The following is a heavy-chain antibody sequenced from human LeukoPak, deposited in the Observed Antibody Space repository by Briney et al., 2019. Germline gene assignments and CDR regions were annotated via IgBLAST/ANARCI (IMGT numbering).Heavy chain of an antibody. CDR2: ISSSSSTI. CDR3: ARDVGD. Sequence: GGSLRLSCAASGFTFSSYSRNWVRQAPGKGLEWVSYISSSSSTIYYADPVKGRFTISRDNAKNSLYLQMNSLRAEDTAVYYCARDVGDWGQGTMVTVSS. CDR1: GFTFSSYS. J-gene: IGHJ3*01. D-gene: IGHD3-10*01. V-gene: IGHV3-48*01.